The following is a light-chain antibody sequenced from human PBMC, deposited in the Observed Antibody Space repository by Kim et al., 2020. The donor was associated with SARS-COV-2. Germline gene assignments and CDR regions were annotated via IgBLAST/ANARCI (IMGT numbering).Light chain of an antibody. V-gene: IGKV3-15*01. Sequence: QGEKAPPSCRTSQSISSNLAWYQQRPGQPPRLLIYGASSRATGVPARFSGSGSATEFTLTISSLQSEDFAVYYCQQYNNWPETFGQGTKVDIK. J-gene: IGKJ1*01. CDR2: GAS. CDR3: QQYNNWPET. CDR1: QSISSN.